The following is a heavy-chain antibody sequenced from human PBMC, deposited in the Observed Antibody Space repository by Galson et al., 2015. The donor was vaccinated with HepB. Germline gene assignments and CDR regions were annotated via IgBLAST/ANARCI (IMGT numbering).Heavy chain of an antibody. CDR1: GFTFSNYN. J-gene: IGHJ5*02. V-gene: IGHV3-21*04. D-gene: IGHD2-2*01. CDR2: ISTSSSYI. Sequence: SLRLSCAASGFTFSNYNMNWVRQAPGKGLEWVSSISTSSSYIYYADSVKGRFTISRNNAKNSLYLQMNSLRAEDTAVYYCARDWAGYCSSTTCKNWFDPWGQGTLVTVSS. CDR3: ARDWAGYCSSTTCKNWFDP.